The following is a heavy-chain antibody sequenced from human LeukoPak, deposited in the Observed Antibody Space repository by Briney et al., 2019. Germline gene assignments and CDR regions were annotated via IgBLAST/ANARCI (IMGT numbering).Heavy chain of an antibody. Sequence: SETLSLTCTVSGGSISSYYWSWIRQPPGKGLEWIGSIYYSGSTYYNPSLKSRVTISVDTSKNQFSLKLSAVTAADTAVYYCASRSDYYDSSGYLKIRIYYYYYYMDVWGKGTTVTVSS. CDR3: ASRSDYYDSSGYLKIRIYYYYYYMDV. CDR2: IYYSGST. J-gene: IGHJ6*03. V-gene: IGHV4-39*07. D-gene: IGHD3-22*01. CDR1: GGSISSYY.